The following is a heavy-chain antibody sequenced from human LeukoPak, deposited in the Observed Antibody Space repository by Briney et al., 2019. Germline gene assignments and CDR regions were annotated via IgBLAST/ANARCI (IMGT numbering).Heavy chain of an antibody. CDR2: VSYDGSNQ. CDR3: ARARGGTSLDY. CDR1: GFTFSDYV. Sequence: GGSLRLSCAASGFTFSDYVMHWVRQAPGKGLEWVAVVSYDGSNQYYADSVKGRFTISRDDSKNTFYLQMNSLRAEDTAVYYCARARGGTSLDYWGQGTLVTVSS. D-gene: IGHD3-10*01. J-gene: IGHJ4*02. V-gene: IGHV3-30-3*01.